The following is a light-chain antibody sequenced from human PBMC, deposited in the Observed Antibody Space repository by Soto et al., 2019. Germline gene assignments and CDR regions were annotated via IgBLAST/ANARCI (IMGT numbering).Light chain of an antibody. CDR2: EVS. CDR3: SSYAGSNQHNYV. J-gene: IGLJ1*01. CDR1: SSDVGGYNY. Sequence: QSALTQPPSASGSPGQSVTISCTGTSSDVGGYNYVSWYQQHQGKAPKLMIYEVSKRPSGVPDRFSGSKSGNTASLTVSGLQAEDEADYYCSSYAGSNQHNYVFGTGTKLTVL. V-gene: IGLV2-8*01.